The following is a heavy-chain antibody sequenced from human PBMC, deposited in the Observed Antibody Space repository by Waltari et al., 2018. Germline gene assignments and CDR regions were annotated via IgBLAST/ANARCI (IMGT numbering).Heavy chain of an antibody. D-gene: IGHD3-22*01. CDR3: LKKNDEVYDRNGLVYDAFDV. Sequence: EVQLVESGGGLVHPGRSLRLSCAASGFPFADYAMHWVRQAPGKGLEWVAGINWNSDSIGYGDSVKGRFTISRDNARNSLYLQMNSLTTEDTAVYYCLKKNDEVYDRNGLVYDAFDVWGQGTMVTVST. J-gene: IGHJ3*01. CDR1: GFPFADYA. CDR2: INWNSDSI. V-gene: IGHV3-9*01.